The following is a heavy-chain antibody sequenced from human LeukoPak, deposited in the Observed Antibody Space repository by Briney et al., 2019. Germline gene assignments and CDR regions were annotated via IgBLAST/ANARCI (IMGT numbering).Heavy chain of an antibody. J-gene: IGHJ2*01. CDR2: FYISGRT. CDR3: ATAPENWYFDL. D-gene: IGHD1-14*01. Sequence: SETLFLTCTVSGGSISTYYWNWIRQPAGKGLEWIGRFYISGRTDYNPSFKNRVTMSVDTSKNQLSLKLTSVTAADTAVYYCATAPENWYFDLWGRGTLVTVSS. V-gene: IGHV4-4*07. CDR1: GGSISTYY.